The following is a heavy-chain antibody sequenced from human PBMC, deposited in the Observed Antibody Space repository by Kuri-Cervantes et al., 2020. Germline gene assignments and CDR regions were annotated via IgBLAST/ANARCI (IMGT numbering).Heavy chain of an antibody. CDR2: ISSSSSFI. J-gene: IGHJ5*02. V-gene: IGHV3-21*03. CDR1: GFTFSSYS. CDR3: ARGNGEQLVLFDWFDP. D-gene: IGHD6-13*01. Sequence: GESLKISCAASGFTFSSYSMNWVRQAPGKGLEWVSSISSSSSFIYYADSAKGRFTISRDNAKNSLYLQMNSLRAEDTAVYYCARGNGEQLVLFDWFDPWGQGTLVTVSS.